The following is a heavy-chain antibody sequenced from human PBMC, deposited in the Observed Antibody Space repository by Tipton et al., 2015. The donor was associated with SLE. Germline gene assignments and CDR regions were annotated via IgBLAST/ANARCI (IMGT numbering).Heavy chain of an antibody. Sequence: TLSLTCAVYGGSFSGYYWSWIRQPPGKGLEWIGEINHSGSTNYNPSLKSRVTISVDTSKNPFSLKLSSVTAADTAVYYCARGRAGDAFDIWGQGTMVTVSS. CDR2: INHSGST. CDR1: GGSFSGYY. D-gene: IGHD6-19*01. J-gene: IGHJ3*02. CDR3: ARGRAGDAFDI. V-gene: IGHV4-34*01.